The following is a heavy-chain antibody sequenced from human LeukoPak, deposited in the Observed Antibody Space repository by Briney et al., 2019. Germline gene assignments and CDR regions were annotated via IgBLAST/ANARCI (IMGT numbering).Heavy chain of an antibody. D-gene: IGHD2-21*02. V-gene: IGHV7-4-1*02. CDR3: ARGGLPVYYYYMDV. CDR1: RYTLTELS. J-gene: IGHJ6*03. Sequence: ASVKVSCKVSRYTLTELSMHWVRQAPGKGLEWMGWINTNTGNPRYAQGFTGRFVFSLDTSVSTAYLQISSLKAEDTAVYYCARGGLPVYYYYMDVWGKGTTVTVSS. CDR2: INTNTGNP.